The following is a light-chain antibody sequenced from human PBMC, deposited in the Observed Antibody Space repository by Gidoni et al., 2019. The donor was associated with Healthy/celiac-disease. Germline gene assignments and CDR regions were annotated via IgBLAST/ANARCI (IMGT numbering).Light chain of an antibody. J-gene: IGKJ4*01. CDR2: KAF. Sequence: DIQMTQSPSTLSASVGDRVTITCRASQSISSWLAWYRQKPGKAPKLLIYKAFSLESGVPSRFSGSGSGTEFTLTISSLQPDDFATYDCQQYNSYLLTFGGGTKVEIK. CDR3: QQYNSYLLT. CDR1: QSISSW. V-gene: IGKV1-5*03.